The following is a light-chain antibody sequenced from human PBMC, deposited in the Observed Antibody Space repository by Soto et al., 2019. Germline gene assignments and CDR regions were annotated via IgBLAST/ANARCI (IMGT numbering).Light chain of an antibody. CDR2: EVS. CDR1: SSDVGGYNY. V-gene: IGLV2-14*01. CDR3: SSYTSSSTVV. J-gene: IGLJ2*01. Sequence: QSALTQPASVSGSPGQSITISCTGTSSDVGGYNYVYWYQQHPGEAPKLMIYEVSNRPSGVSNRFSGSKSGNTASLTISGLQAEDEADYCCSSYTSSSTVVFGGGTKLTVL.